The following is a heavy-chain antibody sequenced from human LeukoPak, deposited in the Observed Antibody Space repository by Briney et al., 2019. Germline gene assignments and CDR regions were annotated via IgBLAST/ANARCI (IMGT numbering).Heavy chain of an antibody. J-gene: IGHJ4*02. V-gene: IGHV1-24*01. CDR2: FDPEDGET. CDR3: ATPAEGAVALDY. D-gene: IGHD6-19*01. Sequence: ASVKVSCKVSGYTLTELSMHWVRQAPGKGLEWMGGFDPEDGETIYAQKFQGRVTMTEDTSTDTAYMELSSLRSEDTAVYYCATPAEGAVALDYWGQGTLVTVSS. CDR1: GYTLTELS.